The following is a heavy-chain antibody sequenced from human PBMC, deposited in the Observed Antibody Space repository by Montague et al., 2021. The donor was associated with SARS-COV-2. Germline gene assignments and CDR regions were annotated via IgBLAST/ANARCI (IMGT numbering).Heavy chain of an antibody. J-gene: IGHJ2*01. D-gene: IGHD7-27*01. Sequence: TLSLTCTVSGGSISGDNYYWTWIRQHPGKGLEWIAYIYYTGSTXYNPSLQSRLRTSLDTSKNQFSLTLTSVTPADTAIYYCARNRGWGSRGAGYIDLWGRGTLVTVSS. V-gene: IGHV4-31*03. CDR2: IYYTGST. CDR3: ARNRGWGSRGAGYIDL. CDR1: GGSISGDNYY.